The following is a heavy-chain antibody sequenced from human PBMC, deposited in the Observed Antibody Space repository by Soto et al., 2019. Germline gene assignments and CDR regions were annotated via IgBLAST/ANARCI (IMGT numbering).Heavy chain of an antibody. D-gene: IGHD6-13*01. Sequence: GGSLRLSCAASGFTFSSYAMSWVRQAPGKGLEWVSAISGSGGTTYYADSVKGRFTISRDNSKNTLSLQMNSLRAEDTGVYFCARDLRMYTSSYWGQGTLVTSPQ. J-gene: IGHJ4*02. V-gene: IGHV3-23*01. CDR3: ARDLRMYTSSY. CDR1: GFTFSSYA. CDR2: ISGSGGTT.